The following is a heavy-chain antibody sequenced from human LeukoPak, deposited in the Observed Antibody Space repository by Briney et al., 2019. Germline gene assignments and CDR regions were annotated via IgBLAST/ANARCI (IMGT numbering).Heavy chain of an antibody. CDR3: ARAAWRGSNYRDAFDI. CDR1: GGSISSGGDY. J-gene: IGHJ3*02. V-gene: IGHV4-31*03. D-gene: IGHD4-11*01. Sequence: PSETLSLTCTVSGGSISSGGDYWSWIRQHPGKGLEWIGYISYSGTTYYSPSLQSRITISLDTSKNQFSLELSSVTAADTAVYYCARAAWRGSNYRDAFDIWGLETVVTVSS. CDR2: ISYSGTT.